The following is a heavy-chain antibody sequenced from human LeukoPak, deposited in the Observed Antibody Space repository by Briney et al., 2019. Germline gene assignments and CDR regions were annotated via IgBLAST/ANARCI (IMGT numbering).Heavy chain of an antibody. Sequence: GGSLRLSCAASGFTFRSYDMHWVRQATGKGLEWVSTIGTAGDTYYRGSVKGRFTISRDNAKNSLYLQMDSLRAGDTAVYYCARAASGLDVWGQGTTVTVSS. J-gene: IGHJ6*02. CDR2: IGTAGDT. CDR3: ARAASGLDV. CDR1: GFTFRSYD. V-gene: IGHV3-13*04.